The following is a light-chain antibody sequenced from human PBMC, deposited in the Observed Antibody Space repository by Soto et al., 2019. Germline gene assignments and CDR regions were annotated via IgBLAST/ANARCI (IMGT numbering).Light chain of an antibody. CDR3: QQYNSYPWT. CDR1: QFISSW. V-gene: IGKV1-5*01. J-gene: IGKJ1*01. Sequence: DIQMPQSPSTLSASVGDRVTITCRASQFISSWLAWYQQKPGKVPKLLIFHASNLESGVPSRFSGSGSGTEFTLTISSLQPDDFATDYCQQYNSYPWTFGQGTKVEI. CDR2: HAS.